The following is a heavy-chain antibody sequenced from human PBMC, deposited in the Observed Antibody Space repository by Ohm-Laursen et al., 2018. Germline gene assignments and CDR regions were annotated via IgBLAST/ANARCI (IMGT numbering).Heavy chain of an antibody. V-gene: IGHV4-34*01. CDR3: ARQGLWFGEFDAFDI. Sequence: SVTLSLTCAVYGGSFSGYYWSWIRQPPGEGLEWIGEINHSGSTNYNPSLKSRVTISVDTSKNQFSLKLSSVTAADTAVYYCARQGLWFGEFDAFDIWGQGTMVTVSS. CDR1: GGSFSGYY. D-gene: IGHD3-10*01. J-gene: IGHJ3*02. CDR2: INHSGST.